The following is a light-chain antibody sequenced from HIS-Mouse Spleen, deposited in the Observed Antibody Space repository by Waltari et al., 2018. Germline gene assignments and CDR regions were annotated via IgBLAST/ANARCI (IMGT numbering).Light chain of an antibody. J-gene: IGLJ2*01. CDR2: QDS. Sequence: SYELTQPPSVSVSPGQTASITCSGDKLGDKYACWYQQKPGQSPVLVIYQDSKPPSGIPERFSGSNSGNTATLTISGTQAMDEADYYCQAWDSSYSVFGGGTKLTVL. V-gene: IGLV3-1*01. CDR3: QAWDSSYSV. CDR1: KLGDKY.